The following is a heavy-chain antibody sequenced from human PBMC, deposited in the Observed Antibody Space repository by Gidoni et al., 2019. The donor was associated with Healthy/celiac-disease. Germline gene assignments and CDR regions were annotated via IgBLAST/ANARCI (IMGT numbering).Heavy chain of an antibody. CDR2: IRSKANSYAT. CDR3: TRENRVDI. CDR1: GFTFSGSA. V-gene: IGHV3-73*01. J-gene: IGHJ3*02. Sequence: EVQLVESGGGLVQPGGSLKLSCAASGFTFSGSAMHWGRQASGKGLEWVGRIRSKANSYATAYAASVKGRFTISRDDSKNTAYLQMNSLKTEDTAVYYCTRENRVDIWGQGTMVTVSS.